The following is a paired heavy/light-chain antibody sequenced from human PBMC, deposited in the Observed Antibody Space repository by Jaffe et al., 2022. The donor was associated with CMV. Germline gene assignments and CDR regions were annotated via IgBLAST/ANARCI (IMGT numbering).Light chain of an antibody. J-gene: IGKJ1*01. CDR1: QSISNSY. CDR3: QEYGDSRGT. V-gene: IGKV3-20*01. CDR2: GAS. Sequence: EIVLTQSPGTLSLSPGERATLSCRASQSISNSYLAWYQQKLGQAPRLLIYGASSRATGIPDRFSGSGSGTDFTLTISRLEPEDFAVYYCQEYGDSRGTFGQGAKVEIK.
Heavy chain of an antibody. J-gene: IGHJ2*01. Sequence: EVQLVESGGGLVQPGGSLRLSCAASGFHFSSYGMSWVRQAPGKGLEWISSISGSGDLTFYADAVKGRFAISRDNSENTLYLQMSGLRVEDMAVYYCAKLMALGVWFFDVWGRGTLVTVSS. CDR2: ISGSGDLT. CDR3: AKLMALGVWFFDV. CDR1: GFHFSSYG. V-gene: IGHV3-23*04. D-gene: IGHD3-3*01.